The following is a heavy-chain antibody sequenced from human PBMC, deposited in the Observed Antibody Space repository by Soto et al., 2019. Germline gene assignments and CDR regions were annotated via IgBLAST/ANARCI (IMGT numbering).Heavy chain of an antibody. CDR1: GFTFSSYA. Sequence: QVQLVESGGGVVQPGRSLRLSCAASGFTFSSYAMHWVRQAPGKGLEWVAVISYDGSNKYYADSVKGRFTISRENSKNTLYLQMNTLRAEDTAVYYCARDYLLEWQWLTDYWGQGTLVTVSS. D-gene: IGHD6-19*01. CDR3: ARDYLLEWQWLTDY. CDR2: ISYDGSNK. V-gene: IGHV3-30-3*01. J-gene: IGHJ4*02.